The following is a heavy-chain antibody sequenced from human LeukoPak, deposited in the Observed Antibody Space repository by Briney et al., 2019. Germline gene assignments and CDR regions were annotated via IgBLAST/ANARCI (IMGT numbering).Heavy chain of an antibody. CDR3: AKDLTYGDYSFFDY. D-gene: IGHD4-17*01. CDR2: IWYDGSNK. CDR1: GFTFSSYG. Sequence: PGGSLRLSCAASGFTFSSYGMHWVRQAPGKGLEWVAVIWYDGSNKYYADSVKGRFTISRDNSKNTLYLQMNSLRAKDTAVYYCAKDLTYGDYSFFDYWGQGTLVTVSS. V-gene: IGHV3-33*06. J-gene: IGHJ4*02.